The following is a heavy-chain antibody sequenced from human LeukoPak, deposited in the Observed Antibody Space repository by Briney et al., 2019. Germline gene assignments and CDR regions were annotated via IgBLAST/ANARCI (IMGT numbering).Heavy chain of an antibody. Sequence: GGSLRLSCAASGFTFDDYGMSWVSQAPGKGLEWVSGIHWNGGSTGYAGSVKGPFTISRDNAENSLYLQMNSLRAEDTALYYCARDYPGSCYEGFAFDYWGQGTLVTVSS. J-gene: IGHJ4*02. CDR3: ARDYPGSCYEGFAFDY. V-gene: IGHV3-20*04. CDR2: IHWNGGST. D-gene: IGHD3-22*01. CDR1: GFTFDDYG.